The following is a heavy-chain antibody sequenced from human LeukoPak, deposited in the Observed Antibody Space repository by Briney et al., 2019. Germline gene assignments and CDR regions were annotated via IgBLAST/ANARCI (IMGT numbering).Heavy chain of an antibody. CDR3: ARGGYSGYGVTTPFDP. V-gene: IGHV1-8*01. D-gene: IGHD5-12*01. J-gene: IGHJ5*02. CDR1: GYTFTSYD. CDR2: MNPNSGNT. Sequence: ASVKVSCKASGYTFTSYDINWVRQATGQGLEWMGWMNPNSGNTGYAQKFQGRVTMTRNTSISTAYMELSSLRSEDTAVYYCARGGYSGYGVTTPFDPWGQGTLVTVSS.